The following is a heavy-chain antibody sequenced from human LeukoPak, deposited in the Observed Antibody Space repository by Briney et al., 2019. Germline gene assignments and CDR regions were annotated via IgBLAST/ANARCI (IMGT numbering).Heavy chain of an antibody. Sequence: PSETLSLTCAVYGGSFSGYYWSWIRQPPGKGLEWTGEINHSGSTNYNPSLKSRVTISVDTSKNQLSLKLSSVTAADTAVYYCARGGAAAGTYYYYYYYMDVWGKGTTVTVSS. D-gene: IGHD6-13*01. J-gene: IGHJ6*03. V-gene: IGHV4-34*01. CDR3: ARGGAAAGTYYYYYYYMDV. CDR2: INHSGST. CDR1: GGSFSGYY.